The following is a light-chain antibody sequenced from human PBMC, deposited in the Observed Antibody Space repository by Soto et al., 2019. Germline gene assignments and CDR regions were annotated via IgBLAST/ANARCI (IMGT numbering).Light chain of an antibody. CDR3: QKYNTATRT. V-gene: IGKV1-27*01. Sequence: IQMTQSPSALSASVGDRVTITCRASQDIRHFLAWYQHKPARVPKLLIYAASTLQSGVPSRFSGSGSGTDFILTISSLQPEDAATYACQKYNTATRTFGGGTTVEI. CDR2: AAS. J-gene: IGKJ4*01. CDR1: QDIRHF.